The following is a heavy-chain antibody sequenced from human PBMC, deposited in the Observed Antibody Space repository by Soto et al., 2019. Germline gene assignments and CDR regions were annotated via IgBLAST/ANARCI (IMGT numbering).Heavy chain of an antibody. J-gene: IGHJ4*02. V-gene: IGHV1-46*02. D-gene: IGHD3-16*01. CDR1: GYTFQNYH. CDR2: IHPSGDTK. CDR3: ARDLWGSWTVDY. Sequence: QVQLVQSGAAVKEPGASVKVSCKASGYTFQNYHMHWVRQAPGQGLEWMGIIHPSGDTKTYAQRFQGRLAMTRDASTSTAYMELSSLTSEDTAVDFCARDLWGSWTVDYWGQGTLVTVSS.